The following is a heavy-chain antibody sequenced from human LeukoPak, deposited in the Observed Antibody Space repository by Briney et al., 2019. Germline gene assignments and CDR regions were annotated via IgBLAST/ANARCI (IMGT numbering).Heavy chain of an antibody. CDR1: GFPFDDYV. Sequence: PGTSLSLSCVASGFPFDDYVIHWVRQAPGKGLEWVSAINWNNDHYGFADSVKGRFTISRDNAKNSLYLEMNSLRPDDSALYYCGKASTHSYYYIDVWGKGTTVIVSS. V-gene: IGHV3-9*01. CDR2: INWNNDHY. CDR3: GKASTHSYYYIDV. D-gene: IGHD2-15*01. J-gene: IGHJ6*03.